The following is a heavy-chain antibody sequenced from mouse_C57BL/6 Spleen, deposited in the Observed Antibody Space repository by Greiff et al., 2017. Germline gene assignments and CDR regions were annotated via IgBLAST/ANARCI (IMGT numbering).Heavy chain of an antibody. V-gene: IGHV1-59*01. CDR3: ARGGAFITGFAY. CDR2: IDPSDSYT. D-gene: IGHD1-1*01. J-gene: IGHJ3*01. CDR1: GYTFTSYW. Sequence: QVQLQQPGAELVRPGTSVKLSCKASGYTFTSYWMHWVKQRPGQGLEWIGVIDPSDSYTNYNQQFKGKATLTVDKSSSTAYMQLSSLTSEESAVYYCARGGAFITGFAYWGQGTLVTVSA.